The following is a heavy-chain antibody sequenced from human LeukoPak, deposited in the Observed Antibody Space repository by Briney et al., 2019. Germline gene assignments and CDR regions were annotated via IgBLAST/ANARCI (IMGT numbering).Heavy chain of an antibody. Sequence: SETLSLTCTVSGGSISSSSYYWGWIRQPPGKGLEWIGEINHSGSTNYNPSLKSRVTISVDTSKNQFSLKLSSVTAADTAVYYCARGGSYGDYYFDYWGQGTLVTVSP. CDR1: GGSISSSSYY. D-gene: IGHD4-17*01. V-gene: IGHV4-39*07. J-gene: IGHJ4*02. CDR2: INHSGST. CDR3: ARGGSYGDYYFDY.